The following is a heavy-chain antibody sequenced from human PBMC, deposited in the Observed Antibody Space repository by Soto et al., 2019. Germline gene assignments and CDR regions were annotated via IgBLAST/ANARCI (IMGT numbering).Heavy chain of an antibody. CDR3: ARVGWPMSYDDYGMHI. V-gene: IGHV5-51*01. CDR1: GYSFANYW. Sequence: EVQLVQSGAEVKKSGESLQISCQGFGYSFANYWIGWVRQMPGKGLEWMGIIFPGDSDTRYRSSFQGQVTISADKSINTAYLQWSSLKASDTAIYYCARVGWPMSYDDYGMHIWGQGTTVTVSS. J-gene: IGHJ6*02. CDR2: IFPGDSDT. D-gene: IGHD6-19*01.